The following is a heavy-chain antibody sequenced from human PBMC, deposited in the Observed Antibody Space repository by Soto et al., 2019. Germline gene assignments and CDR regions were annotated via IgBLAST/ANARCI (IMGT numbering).Heavy chain of an antibody. CDR2: IWYDGSNK. CDR3: ARSIAAAGSFGPYYYYGMDV. CDR1: GFTFSSYG. V-gene: IGHV3-33*01. Sequence: QVQLVESGGGVVQPGRSLRLSCAASGFTFSSYGMHWVRQAPGKGLEWVAVIWYDGSNKYYADSVKGRFTISRDNSKNAXHXXMNSLRADDTAVYYCARSIAAAGSFGPYYYYGMDVWGQGTTVTVSS. D-gene: IGHD6-13*01. J-gene: IGHJ6*02.